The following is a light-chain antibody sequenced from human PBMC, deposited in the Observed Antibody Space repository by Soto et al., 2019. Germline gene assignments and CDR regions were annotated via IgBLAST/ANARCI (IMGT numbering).Light chain of an antibody. CDR2: ANS. CDR1: SSNIGAGYD. Sequence: QSALTQPPSVSGAPGQRVTISCSGSSSNIGAGYDVQWYRQFPGTPPKLIIYANSDRPSGVPDRFSGSKSGTSASLAITGLQAEDEADYYCQSYDSSLIVSKVFGTGTKVTVL. J-gene: IGLJ1*01. V-gene: IGLV1-40*01. CDR3: QSYDSSLIVSKV.